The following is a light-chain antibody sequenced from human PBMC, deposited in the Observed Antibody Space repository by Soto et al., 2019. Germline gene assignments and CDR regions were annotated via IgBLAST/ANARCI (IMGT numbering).Light chain of an antibody. Sequence: EIVLTQSPGTLSLSPGVRATLSCRASQSVSSSYLAWYQQKPGQAPRLLIYGASSRATGIPDRFSGSGSGTDFTLTISRLEPEDFAVYYCQQYNNWPLTFGGGTKVEIK. V-gene: IGKV3-20*01. CDR1: QSVSSSY. J-gene: IGKJ4*01. CDR2: GAS. CDR3: QQYNNWPLT.